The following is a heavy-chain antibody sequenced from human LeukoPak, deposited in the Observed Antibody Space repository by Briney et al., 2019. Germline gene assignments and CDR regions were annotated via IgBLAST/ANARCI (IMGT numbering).Heavy chain of an antibody. V-gene: IGHV4-30-4*08. J-gene: IGHJ3*02. CDR3: ARLITGTTTAFDI. CDR1: GGSISSGDYY. Sequence: SQTLSLTCTVSGGSISSGDYYWSWIRQPPGKGLEWIGYIYYSGSTSGSTYYNPSLKSRVTISVDTSKNQFSLKLSSVTAADTAVYYCARLITGTTTAFDIWGQGTMVTVSS. D-gene: IGHD1-7*01. CDR2: IYYSGSTSGST.